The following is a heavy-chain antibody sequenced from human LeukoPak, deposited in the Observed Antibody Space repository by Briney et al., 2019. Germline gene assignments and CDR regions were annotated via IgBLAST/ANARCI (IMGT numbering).Heavy chain of an antibody. D-gene: IGHD1-26*01. J-gene: IGHJ6*02. V-gene: IGHV1-46*01. CDR1: GYTFTSYY. CDR2: INPSGGST. Sequence: ASVKVSCKASGYTFTSYYMHWVRQAPGQGLEWMGIINPSGGSTSYAQKFQGRVTMTTDTSTSTAYMELRSLRSDDTAVYYCARSPLRTEYYYYGMDVWGQGTTVTVSS. CDR3: ARSPLRTEYYYYGMDV.